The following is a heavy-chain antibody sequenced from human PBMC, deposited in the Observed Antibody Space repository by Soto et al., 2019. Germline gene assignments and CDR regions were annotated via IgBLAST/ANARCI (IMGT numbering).Heavy chain of an antibody. V-gene: IGHV3-33*01. CDR3: ARDGGRRYRYCSSTSCSENWFDP. D-gene: IGHD2-2*01. CDR2: IWYDGSNK. Sequence: GGSPRLSCAASGFTFSSYGMHWVRQAPGKGLEWVAVIWYDGSNKYYADSVKGRFTISRDNSKNTLYLQMNSLRAEDTAVYYGARDGGRRYRYCSSTSCSENWFDPWGQGTLVTVSS. J-gene: IGHJ5*02. CDR1: GFTFSSYG.